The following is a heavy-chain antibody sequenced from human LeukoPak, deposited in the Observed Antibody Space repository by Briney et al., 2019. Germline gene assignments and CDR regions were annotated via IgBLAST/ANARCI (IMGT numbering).Heavy chain of an antibody. Sequence: PSETLSLTCTVSGGSISSGSHYWSWIRQPAGKGLECIGYIYYSGSTNYNPSLKSRVTISVDTSKNQFSLKLSSVTAADTAVYYCARELGQLVGKVNYYYYYMDVWGKGTTVTVSS. CDR2: IYYSGST. V-gene: IGHV4-61*10. CDR3: ARELGQLVGKVNYYYYYMDV. CDR1: GGSISSGSHY. D-gene: IGHD6-6*01. J-gene: IGHJ6*03.